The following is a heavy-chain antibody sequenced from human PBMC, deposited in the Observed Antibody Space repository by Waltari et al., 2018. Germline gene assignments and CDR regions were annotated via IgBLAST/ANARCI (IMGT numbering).Heavy chain of an antibody. CDR1: GGSISNYY. CDR2: IYYSGST. J-gene: IGHJ5*02. V-gene: IGHV4-59*01. Sequence: TLSLTCTVSGGSISNYYWSWIRQPPGKGLEWIGYIYYSGSTNYNPSLKSRVTISVDTSKNQFSLKLTSVTAADTAVYYCARVKEPTGYNWFDPWGQGTLVTVSS. CDR3: ARVKEPTGYNWFDP. D-gene: IGHD3-22*01.